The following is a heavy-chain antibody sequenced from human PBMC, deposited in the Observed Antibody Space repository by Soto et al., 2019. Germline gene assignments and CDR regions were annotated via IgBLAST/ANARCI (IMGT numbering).Heavy chain of an antibody. J-gene: IGHJ4*02. CDR3: ARASGESYPGSRVFDS. Sequence: GSLRLSGAASGXTFSSNAMTWVRLAPGKGLELVSFITNTGGDTLYADDVKGLFTMSRDNSKNILYLQMNSLRAEETAIYYCARASGESYPGSRVFDSWGQGTRGTVSS. CDR1: GXTFSSNA. V-gene: IGHV3-23*01. D-gene: IGHD1-26*01. CDR2: ITNTGGDT.